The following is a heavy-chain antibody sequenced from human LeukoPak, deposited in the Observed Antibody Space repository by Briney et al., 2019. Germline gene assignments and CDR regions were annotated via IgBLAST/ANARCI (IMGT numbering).Heavy chain of an antibody. V-gene: IGHV3-23*01. CDR2: ISGSGGST. D-gene: IGHD1-26*01. J-gene: IGHJ4*02. CDR3: AKVRAGSYYATPFDY. Sequence: PGGSLRLSCAASGFTFSSYAMSWVRQAPGKGLEWVSAISGSGGSTYYADSVKGRFTISRDHSKNTLYLQMNSLRAEDTAVYYCAKVRAGSYYATPFDYWGQGTLVTVSS. CDR1: GFTFSSYA.